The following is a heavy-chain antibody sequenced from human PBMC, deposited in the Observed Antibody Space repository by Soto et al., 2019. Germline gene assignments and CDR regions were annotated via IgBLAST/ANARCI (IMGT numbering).Heavy chain of an antibody. CDR2: IFHSGIT. D-gene: IGHD2-2*01. J-gene: IGHJ5*02. V-gene: IGHV4-4*02. CDR1: GDSISSTHW. Sequence: SETLSLTCAVSGDSISSTHWWTWVRQPPGKGLEYIGQIFHSGITNYPDSVKGRFTISRDNSKSSLYLQMNSLRHEDTAVYYCAREGEGHCISSSCLNWFDPWGQGTMVTVSS. CDR3: AREGEGHCISSSCLNWFDP.